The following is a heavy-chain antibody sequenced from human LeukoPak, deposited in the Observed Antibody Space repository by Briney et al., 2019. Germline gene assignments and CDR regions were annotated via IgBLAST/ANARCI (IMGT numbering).Heavy chain of an antibody. CDR2: IKQDGSEK. J-gene: IGHJ4*02. CDR3: ARAYYYDSSALDY. Sequence: GGSLRLSCAASGFTFSSYWMSRVRQAPGKGLEWVANIKQDGSEKYYVDSVKGRFTISRDNAKNSLYLQMNSLRAEDTAVYYCARAYYYDSSALDYWGQGTLVTVSS. CDR1: GFTFSSYW. V-gene: IGHV3-7*01. D-gene: IGHD3-22*01.